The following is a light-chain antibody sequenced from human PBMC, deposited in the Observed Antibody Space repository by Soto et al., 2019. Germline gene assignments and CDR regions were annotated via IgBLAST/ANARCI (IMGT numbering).Light chain of an antibody. V-gene: IGKV3-20*01. CDR2: AAS. CDR1: RSFASSY. J-gene: IGKJ2*01. CDR3: HHYDSSPPHT. Sequence: LTQSPAPLTLSPGERATLCCRASRSFASSYLAWYQHKPGQAPRLLIYAASSRATGIPDRFIGSGSGTDFTLTISRLEPDDSAVYYSHHYDSSPPHTFGQGPKVHIK.